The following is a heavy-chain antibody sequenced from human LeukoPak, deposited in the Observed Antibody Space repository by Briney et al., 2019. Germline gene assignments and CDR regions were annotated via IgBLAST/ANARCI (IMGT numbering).Heavy chain of an antibody. CDR3: ARDLGVAAAGGTGEY. CDR1: GYTFTGYY. V-gene: IGHV1-2*02. CDR2: INPNSGGT. D-gene: IGHD6-13*01. J-gene: IGHJ4*02. Sequence: ASVKVSCKASGYTFTGYYMHWVRQAPGQGLEWMGWINPNSGGTNYAQKFQGGVTMTRDTSISTAYMELSRLRSDDTAVYYCARDLGVAAAGGTGEYWGQGTLVTVSS.